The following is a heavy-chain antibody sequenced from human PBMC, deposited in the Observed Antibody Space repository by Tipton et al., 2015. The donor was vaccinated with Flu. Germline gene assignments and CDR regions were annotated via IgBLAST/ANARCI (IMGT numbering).Heavy chain of an antibody. V-gene: IGHV1-18*01. J-gene: IGHJ5*02. CDR3: ARVGKGWCEP. D-gene: IGHD1-14*01. CDR1: GYIFNRYG. CDR2: ITSYNGNT. Sequence: QLVQSGAEVKKPGASVKVSCKASGYIFNRYGVSWVRQAPGQGLEWMGWITSYNGNTKYAQKFRDRVTMTTDTSTSTAYMELGSLRSDDTAVYYCARVGKGWCEPWGQETLVTVSS.